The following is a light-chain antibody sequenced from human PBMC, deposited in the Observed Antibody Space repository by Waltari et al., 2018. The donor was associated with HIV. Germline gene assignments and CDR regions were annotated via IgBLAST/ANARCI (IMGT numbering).Light chain of an antibody. J-gene: IGKJ4*01. CDR2: DIS. Sequence: EIQMTQSPATLSVSPGERATLSCRASQNVNKHLAWYQQKLGQPPRLLIYDISTRAPGIPARFSASGSGTEFTLTISSLQSEDFGVYYCQQYTYWPLTFGGETKVEIQ. CDR1: QNVNKH. V-gene: IGKV3-15*01. CDR3: QQYTYWPLT.